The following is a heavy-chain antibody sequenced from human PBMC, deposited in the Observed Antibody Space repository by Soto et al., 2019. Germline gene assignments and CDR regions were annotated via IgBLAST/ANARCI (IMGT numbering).Heavy chain of an antibody. D-gene: IGHD3-3*01. J-gene: IGHJ4*02. CDR3: ARHPEWLPMFDY. V-gene: IGHV4-59*08. CDR1: GGSISSYY. Sequence: SETLSLTCTVSGGSISSYYWSWIRQPPGKGLEWIGYIYYSGSTNYNPSLESRVTISVDTSKNQFSLKLSSVTAADTAVYYCARHPEWLPMFDYWGQGTLVTVSS. CDR2: IYYSGST.